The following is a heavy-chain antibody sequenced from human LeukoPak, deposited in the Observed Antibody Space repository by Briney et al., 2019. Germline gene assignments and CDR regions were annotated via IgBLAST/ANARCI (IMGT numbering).Heavy chain of an antibody. J-gene: IGHJ4*02. CDR1: GFTFSSYA. CDR3: AKGGGHDETHPDY. D-gene: IGHD3-10*01. Sequence: GGSLRLSCAASGFTFSSYAMSWVRQAPGKGLERVSAISGSGGSTYYADSVKGRFTISRDNSKNTLYLQMNSLRAEDTAVYYCAKGGGHDETHPDYWGQGTLVTVSS. V-gene: IGHV3-23*01. CDR2: ISGSGGST.